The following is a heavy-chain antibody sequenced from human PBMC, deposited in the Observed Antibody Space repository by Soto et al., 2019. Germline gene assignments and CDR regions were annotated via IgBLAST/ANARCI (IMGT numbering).Heavy chain of an antibody. CDR1: GFTFSSFW. CDR3: ARSIAARLNWFDP. V-gene: IGHV3-7*01. Sequence: PGGSVRLSCAASGFTFSSFWMHWVRQVPGKGLEWVANIKQDGSEKYYVDSVKGRFTISRDNAKNSLYLQMNSLRAEDTAVYYCARSIAARLNWFDPWGQGTLVTVSS. D-gene: IGHD6-6*01. CDR2: IKQDGSEK. J-gene: IGHJ5*02.